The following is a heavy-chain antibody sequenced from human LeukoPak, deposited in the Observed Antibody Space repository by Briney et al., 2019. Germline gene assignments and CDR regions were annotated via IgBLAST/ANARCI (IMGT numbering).Heavy chain of an antibody. J-gene: IGHJ4*02. D-gene: IGHD4-11*01. CDR3: ARRDYSNYVAD. CDR2: ISYDGSNK. CDR1: GFTFSSYG. V-gene: IGHV3-30*03. Sequence: GGSLRLSCAASGFTFSSYGMHWVRQAPGKGLEWVAVISYDGSNKYYADSVKGRFTISRDNAKNSLYLQMNSLRAEDTAVYYCARRDYSNYVADWGQGTLVTVSS.